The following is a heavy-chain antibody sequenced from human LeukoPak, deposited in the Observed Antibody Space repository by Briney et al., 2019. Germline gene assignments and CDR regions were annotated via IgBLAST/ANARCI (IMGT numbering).Heavy chain of an antibody. D-gene: IGHD5-24*01. CDR2: INTNTGNP. J-gene: IGHJ4*02. CDR3: ARGGWLQPFDY. Sequence: ASVKVSCKASGYTFTGYYMHWVRQAPGQGLEWMGWINTNTGNPTYAQGFTGRFVFSLDTSVSTAYLQISSLKAEDTAVYYCARGGWLQPFDYWGQGTLVTVSS. CDR1: GYTFTGYY. V-gene: IGHV7-4-1*02.